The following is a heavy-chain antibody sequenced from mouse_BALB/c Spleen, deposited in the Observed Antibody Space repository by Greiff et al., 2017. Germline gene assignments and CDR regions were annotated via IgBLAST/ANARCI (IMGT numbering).Heavy chain of an antibody. CDR1: GFAFSSYD. CDR2: ISSGGSYT. D-gene: IGHD1-2*01. CDR3: ARHRGTTATDAMDY. J-gene: IGHJ4*01. Sequence: EVKVVESGGGLVKPGGSLKLSCAASGFAFSSYDMSWVRQTPEKRLEWVAYISSGGSYTYYPDSVKGRFTISRDNAKNTLYLQMSSLRSEDTAMYYCARHRGTTATDAMDYWGQGTSVTVSS. V-gene: IGHV5-9*02.